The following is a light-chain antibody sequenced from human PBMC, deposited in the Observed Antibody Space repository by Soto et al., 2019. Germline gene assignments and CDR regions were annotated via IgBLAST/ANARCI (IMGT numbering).Light chain of an antibody. CDR3: QQYDSSPSWT. CDR2: GAS. CDR1: QSVSY. V-gene: IGKV3-20*01. J-gene: IGKJ1*01. Sequence: EIVLTQSPGTLSLSPGERATLSCRASQSVSYLGWYQQKPGQAPRLLIYGASSRATGIPDRLSGSGSGTDFTLTINRLELEDLAASYCQQYDSSPSWTFGQGTKVEIK.